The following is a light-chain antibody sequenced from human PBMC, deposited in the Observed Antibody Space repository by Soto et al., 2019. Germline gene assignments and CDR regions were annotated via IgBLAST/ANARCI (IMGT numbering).Light chain of an antibody. CDR2: GVY. V-gene: IGKV1-5*01. J-gene: IGKJ1*01. CDR3: KQYDSYSWT. Sequence: DIQITPSPSTPSASVGDRVPLTFPASQSISSWLAWYQQKPGKAPKLLIYGVYSLESGVQSRFSGSGSGTEFILNIRSLQPDDFATYYCKQYDSYSWTFDQGTKVDIK. CDR1: QSISSW.